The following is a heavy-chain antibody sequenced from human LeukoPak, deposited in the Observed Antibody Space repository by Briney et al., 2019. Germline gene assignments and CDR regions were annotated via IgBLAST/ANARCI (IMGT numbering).Heavy chain of an antibody. CDR2: ISGSGGST. V-gene: IGHV3-23*01. Sequence: GGSLRLSCAASGFHFSSYAMSWVRQAPGKGLEWVSAISGSGGSTYYADSAKGRFTISRDNSKNTLYLQMNSLRAEDTAVYYCAKNHDSSGYYYRFDYWGQGTLVTVSS. D-gene: IGHD3-22*01. CDR3: AKNHDSSGYYYRFDY. J-gene: IGHJ4*02. CDR1: GFHFSSYA.